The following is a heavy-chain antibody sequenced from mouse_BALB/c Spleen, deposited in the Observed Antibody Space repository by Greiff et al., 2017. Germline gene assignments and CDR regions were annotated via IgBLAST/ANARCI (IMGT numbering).Heavy chain of an antibody. D-gene: IGHD1-1*01. V-gene: IGHV5-12-1*01. CDR1: GFAFSSYD. Sequence: EVHLVESGGGLVKPGGSLKLSCAASGFAFSSYDMSWVRQTPEKRLEWVAYISSGGGSTYYPDTVKGRFTISRDNAKNTLYLQMSSLKSEDTAMYYCARHYHYGNYYAMDYWGQGTSVTVSS. CDR2: ISSGGGST. J-gene: IGHJ4*01. CDR3: ARHYHYGNYYAMDY.